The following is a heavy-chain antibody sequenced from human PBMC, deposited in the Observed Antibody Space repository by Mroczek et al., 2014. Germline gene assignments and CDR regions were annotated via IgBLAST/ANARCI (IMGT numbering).Heavy chain of an antibody. CDR2: IYTSGST. D-gene: IGHD2-2*01. CDR1: GGSISSGSYY. Sequence: QVQLQESGPGLVKPSQTLSLTCTVSGGSISSGSYYWSWIRQPAGKGLEWIGRIYTSGSTNYNPSLKSRVTMSVDTSKNQFSLKLSSVTAADTAVYYCARGGDIVVVPADWGQGTLVTVSS. V-gene: IGHV4-61*02. CDR3: ARGGDIVVVPAD. J-gene: IGHJ4*02.